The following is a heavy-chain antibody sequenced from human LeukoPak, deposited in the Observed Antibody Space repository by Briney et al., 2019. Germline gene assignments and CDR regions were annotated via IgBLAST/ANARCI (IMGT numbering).Heavy chain of an antibody. D-gene: IGHD1-26*01. CDR3: ARLLVGASDY. V-gene: IGHV4-39*01. J-gene: IGHJ4*02. Sequence: PSETLSLTCTVSGVSISSSSYYWGWIRQPPGKGLEWIGSIYYSGSTYYNPSLKSRVTISVDTSKNQFSLKLSSVTAADTAVYYCARLLVGASDYWGQGTLVTVSS. CDR1: GVSISSSSYY. CDR2: IYYSGST.